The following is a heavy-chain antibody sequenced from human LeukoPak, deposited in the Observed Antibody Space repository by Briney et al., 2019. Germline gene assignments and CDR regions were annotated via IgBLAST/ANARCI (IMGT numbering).Heavy chain of an antibody. CDR3: AKHSCDSGDYFDE. CDR1: GGSISSYY. Sequence: PSETLSLTCIVSGGSISSYYWSWIRQPPGEGREWIGFIHHSGSTNYNPCLKSRVTTSVDTSTNQLSLKMKSVTAADTAVYYCAKHSCDSGDYFDEWGQGTLVTVSS. J-gene: IGHJ4*02. CDR2: IHHSGST. D-gene: IGHD3-22*01. V-gene: IGHV4-59*08.